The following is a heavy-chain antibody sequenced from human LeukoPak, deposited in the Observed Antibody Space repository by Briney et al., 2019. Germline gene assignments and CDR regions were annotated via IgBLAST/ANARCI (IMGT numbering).Heavy chain of an antibody. CDR3: ARGGARQQLVENYFDY. D-gene: IGHD6-13*01. CDR1: GFTFSSYG. Sequence: GKSLRLSCAASGFTFSSYGMHWVRQAPGKGLEWVAIIWSDGSNKYYADSVKGRFTISRDNSKNTMYLQMNSLRVEDTAVYYCARGGARQQLVENYFDYWGQGTLVAVSS. CDR2: IWSDGSNK. V-gene: IGHV3-33*01. J-gene: IGHJ4*02.